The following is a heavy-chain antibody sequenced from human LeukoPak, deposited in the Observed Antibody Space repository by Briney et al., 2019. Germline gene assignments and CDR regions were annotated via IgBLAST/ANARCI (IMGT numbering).Heavy chain of an antibody. CDR1: GFTFSSYA. J-gene: IGHJ4*02. CDR2: ISGSGGST. V-gene: IGHV3-23*01. CDR3: AKCVSIVLMVYASDY. D-gene: IGHD2-8*01. Sequence: PGGSLRLSCAASGFTFSSYAMSWVRQAPGKGLEWVSAISGSGGSTYYADSVKGRFTISRDNSKNTLYLQMNSLRAEDTAVYYCAKCVSIVLMVYASDYWGQGTLVTVSS.